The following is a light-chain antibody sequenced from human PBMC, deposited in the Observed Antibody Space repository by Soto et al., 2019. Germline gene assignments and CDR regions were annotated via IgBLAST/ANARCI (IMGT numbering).Light chain of an antibody. Sequence: QSVLTQPPSVSGAPGQRVTISCTGSSSNIGADYDIHWYQHLPGTAPKLLIYANINRPSGVPDRFSGSKSGTSASLAITELQAEDEADYYCQSYDRSLSGWLFGGGTKVTVL. V-gene: IGLV1-40*01. CDR1: SSNIGADYD. CDR3: QSYDRSLSGWL. CDR2: ANI. J-gene: IGLJ3*02.